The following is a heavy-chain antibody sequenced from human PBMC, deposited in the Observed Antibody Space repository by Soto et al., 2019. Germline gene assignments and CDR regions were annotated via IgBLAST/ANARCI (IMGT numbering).Heavy chain of an antibody. Sequence: SETLSLTCVVNDGSFNGYYWTWIRQPPGKGLEWIGSIYYSGSTYYNPSLKSRVTISVDTSKNQFSLKLSSVTAADTAVYYCARVPRGSSTSGGMDVWGQGTTVTVSS. D-gene: IGHD2-2*01. V-gene: IGHV4-34*01. CDR3: ARVPRGSSTSGGMDV. CDR1: DGSFNGYY. J-gene: IGHJ6*02. CDR2: IYYSGST.